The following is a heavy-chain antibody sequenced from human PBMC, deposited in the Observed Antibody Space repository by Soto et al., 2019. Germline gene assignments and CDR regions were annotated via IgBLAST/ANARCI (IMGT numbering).Heavy chain of an antibody. Sequence: QVQLVQSGAEVKKPGSSVKVSCKASGGTFSSYAISWVRQAPGQGLEWMGGIIPIFGTANYAQKFQGRVTITADESTSTAYMELCSLRSEDKSVYYCARDRLRLRLGELSFDAFDIWGQGTMVTVSS. D-gene: IGHD3-16*02. CDR1: GGTFSSYA. CDR3: ARDRLRLRLGELSFDAFDI. CDR2: IIPIFGTA. V-gene: IGHV1-69*12. J-gene: IGHJ3*02.